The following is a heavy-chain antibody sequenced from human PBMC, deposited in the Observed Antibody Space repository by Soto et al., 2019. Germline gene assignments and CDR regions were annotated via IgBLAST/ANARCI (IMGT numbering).Heavy chain of an antibody. CDR3: ARGIRQGDYVRSSFWWFDP. D-gene: IGHD4-17*01. CDR2: IYYSGST. V-gene: IGHV4-31*03. J-gene: IGHJ5*02. CDR1: GGSISSGGYY. Sequence: SETLSLTCTVSGGSISSGGYYWSWIRQHPGKGLEWIGYIYYSGSTYYNPSLKSRVTISVDTSKNQFSLKLSSVTAADTAVYYCARGIRQGDYVRSSFWWFDPWGQGTLVTVSS.